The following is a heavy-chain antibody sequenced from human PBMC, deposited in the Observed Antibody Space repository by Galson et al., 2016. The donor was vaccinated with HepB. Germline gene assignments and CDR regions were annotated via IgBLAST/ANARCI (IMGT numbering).Heavy chain of an antibody. CDR2: ITYDGSYT. CDR1: GFIFNNYG. Sequence: SLRLSCAASGFIFNNYGMHWVRQAPGQGLEWVAVITYDGSYTYYADSVKGHFTISRDNSKNTLYLQLNSLRAEDTAVYYCAKDPKYCSTNRCYFYYYMDVWGKGTTVTVSS. J-gene: IGHJ6*03. V-gene: IGHV3-30*18. CDR3: AKDPKYCSTNRCYFYYYMDV. D-gene: IGHD2-2*01.